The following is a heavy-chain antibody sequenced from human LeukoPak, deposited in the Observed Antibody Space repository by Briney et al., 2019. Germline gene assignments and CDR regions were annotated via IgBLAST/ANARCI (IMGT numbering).Heavy chain of an antibody. Sequence: GGSLRLSCAASGFTFSSYWMGWVRQAPGRGLEWVADIKEDGTDKYSVDSVKGRFTISRDNAKNSLYLQMDSLRAEDTAVYYCTRDTYRFFDLWGRGTLVTVSS. CDR2: IKEDGTDK. CDR1: GFTFSSYW. CDR3: TRDTYRFFDL. V-gene: IGHV3-7*01. J-gene: IGHJ2*01.